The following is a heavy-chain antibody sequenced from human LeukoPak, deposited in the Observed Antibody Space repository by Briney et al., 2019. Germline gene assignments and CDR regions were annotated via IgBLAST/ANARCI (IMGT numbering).Heavy chain of an antibody. CDR3: AKVSDYDFWSGTRTFDY. J-gene: IGHJ4*02. CDR1: GFTFSSYA. Sequence: GESLRLSCAASGFTFSSYAMSWVRQAPGKGLEWVSAISGSGGSTYYADSVKGRFTISRDNSKNTLYLQMNSLRAEDTAVYYCAKVSDYDFWSGTRTFDYWGQGTLVTVSS. V-gene: IGHV3-23*01. CDR2: ISGSGGST. D-gene: IGHD3-3*01.